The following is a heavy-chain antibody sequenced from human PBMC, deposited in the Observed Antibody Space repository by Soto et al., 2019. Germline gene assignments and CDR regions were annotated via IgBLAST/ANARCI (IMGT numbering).Heavy chain of an antibody. Sequence: SETLSLTCTVSGGSVSIENYYWSWIRQPPGKGLDWIGYIYRSGSTNYNPYLKSRVTMSVDMSKNQFSLKLSSVTAADTALCFCARKSGDGTTTLGAFDIWGRGTMVTVSS. J-gene: IGHJ3*02. CDR1: GGSVSIENYY. V-gene: IGHV4-61*01. CDR3: ARKSGDGTTTLGAFDI. CDR2: IYRSGST. D-gene: IGHD1-1*01.